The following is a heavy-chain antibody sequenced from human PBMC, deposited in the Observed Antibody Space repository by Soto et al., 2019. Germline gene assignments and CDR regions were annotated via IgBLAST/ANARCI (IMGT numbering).Heavy chain of an antibody. CDR1: GYDFTSYW. V-gene: IGHV5-51*01. D-gene: IGHD2-2*02. Sequence: GESLKISCKASGYDFTSYWIGWVRQMPGKGLEWMGIIYPGDSHTKYSPSFQGQVTISADKSISTAYLQWSGLKASDTAIYYCARQGYCSTTACYTVDYWGQGTLVTVSS. CDR3: ARQGYCSTTACYTVDY. CDR2: IYPGDSHT. J-gene: IGHJ4*02.